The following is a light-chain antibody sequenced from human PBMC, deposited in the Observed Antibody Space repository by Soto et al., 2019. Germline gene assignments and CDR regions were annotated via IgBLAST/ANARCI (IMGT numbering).Light chain of an antibody. Sequence: QSALTQPASVSGSPGQSITISCAGTMRDVGAYNLVSWYQQHPGRAPQLIIYEVTKRPSGVPDRFSGSKSGNTASLTVSGLQAEDEADYYCSSYAGNNNLVFGGGTQLTVL. CDR2: EVT. CDR1: MRDVGAYNL. V-gene: IGLV2-8*01. CDR3: SSYAGNNNLV. J-gene: IGLJ3*02.